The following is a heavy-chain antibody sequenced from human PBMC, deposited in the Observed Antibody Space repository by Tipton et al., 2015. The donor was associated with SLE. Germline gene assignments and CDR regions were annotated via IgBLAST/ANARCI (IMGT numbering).Heavy chain of an antibody. J-gene: IGHJ4*02. CDR1: GYTFTSYA. CDR3: ARPLVIIGPPGY. Sequence: QLVQSGPEVKKPGASVKVSCKASGYTFTSYAMHWVRQAPGQRLEWMGWINAGNGNTKYSQKFQGRVTITRDTSASTAYMELSSLRSEDTAVYYCARPLVIIGPPGYWGQGTLVTVSS. CDR2: INAGNGNT. V-gene: IGHV1-3*01. D-gene: IGHD3-9*01.